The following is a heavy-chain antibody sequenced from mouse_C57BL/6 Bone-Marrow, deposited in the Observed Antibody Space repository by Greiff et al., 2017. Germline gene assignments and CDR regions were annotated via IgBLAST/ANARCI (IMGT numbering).Heavy chain of an antibody. CDR2: IRLKSDNYAT. CDR3: TQKNLYGSSDESMDY. CDR1: GFTFSNYW. D-gene: IGHD1-1*01. Sequence: EVHLVESGGGLVQPGGSMKLSCVASGFTFSNYWMNWVRQSPEKGLEWVAQIRLKSDNYATHYAESVKGRFTISRDDSKSSVYLQKNNLRAEDTGIYYSTQKNLYGSSDESMDYWGQGTSVTVSS. J-gene: IGHJ4*01. V-gene: IGHV6-3*01.